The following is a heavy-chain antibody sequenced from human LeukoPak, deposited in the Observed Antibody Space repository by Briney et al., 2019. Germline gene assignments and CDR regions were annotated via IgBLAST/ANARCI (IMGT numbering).Heavy chain of an antibody. V-gene: IGHV1-69*13. CDR2: IIPTFGTA. Sequence: SVKVSCKASGGTFSSYAISWVRQAPGQGLEWMGGIIPTFGTANYAQKFQGRVTITADESTSTAYMELSSLRSEDTAVYYCARAPGAYGDYYYYGMDVWGQGTTVTVSS. CDR3: ARAPGAYGDYYYYGMDV. J-gene: IGHJ6*02. CDR1: GGTFSSYA. D-gene: IGHD4-17*01.